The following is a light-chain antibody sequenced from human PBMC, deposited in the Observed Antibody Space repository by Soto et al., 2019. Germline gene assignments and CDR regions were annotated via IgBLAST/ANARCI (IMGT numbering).Light chain of an antibody. CDR2: SNS. CDR1: SSNIATKS. CDR3: ASWADSRNARYV. J-gene: IGLJ1*01. V-gene: IGLV1-44*01. Sequence: QSVLTQPPSASGTPGQRVTISCSGSSSNIATKSVNWYQQLPGTAPKLLIYSNSQRSSGVPDRFSGSKSGTAASLAIRGLQSEDEDDYYCASWADSRNARYVFGTGTKVTVL.